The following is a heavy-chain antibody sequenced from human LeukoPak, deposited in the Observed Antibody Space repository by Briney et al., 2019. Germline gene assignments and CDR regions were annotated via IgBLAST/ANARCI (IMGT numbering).Heavy chain of an antibody. Sequence: PGGSLRPSCAASGFTFSSYWMTWVRQAPGKGLEWVAHIHQDGSEKYYVDSVRGRFTISRDNAKKSLYLQMNSLRGDDTAVYYCARGTMRGYCSSTGCYGLFDYWGQGTLVTVSS. CDR2: IHQDGSEK. J-gene: IGHJ4*02. D-gene: IGHD2-2*01. CDR1: GFTFSSYW. V-gene: IGHV3-7*01. CDR3: ARGTMRGYCSSTGCYGLFDY.